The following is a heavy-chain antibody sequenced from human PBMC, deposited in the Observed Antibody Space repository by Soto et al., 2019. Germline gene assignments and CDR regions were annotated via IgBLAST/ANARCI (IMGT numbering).Heavy chain of an antibody. Sequence: QVQLVESGGGVVQPGRSLRLSCAASGFTFSSYGMHWVRQAPGKGLEWVAVIWYDGSNKYYADSVKGRFTISRDNSKNTLYLQMNSLRAEDTAVYYCVRVEQDTAMVNVVPIWGQGTLVTVSS. CDR1: GFTFSSYG. D-gene: IGHD5-18*01. CDR2: IWYDGSNK. J-gene: IGHJ4*02. V-gene: IGHV3-33*01. CDR3: VRVEQDTAMVNVVPI.